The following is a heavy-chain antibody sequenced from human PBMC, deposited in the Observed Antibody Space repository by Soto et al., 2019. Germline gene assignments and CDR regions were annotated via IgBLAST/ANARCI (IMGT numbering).Heavy chain of an antibody. J-gene: IGHJ4*02. V-gene: IGHV2-5*02. Sequence: QITLKESGPTLVKPTQPLTLTCTFSGFSLSTSGVGVGWIRQPPGKALEWLALIYWDDDKRYSPSLKSRPTITKDPPKNQVVLTMTNMDHVDTATYYCAHYFYGVTDYWGQGTLVTVSS. CDR2: IYWDDDK. D-gene: IGHD4-17*01. CDR3: AHYFYGVTDY. CDR1: GFSLSTSGVG.